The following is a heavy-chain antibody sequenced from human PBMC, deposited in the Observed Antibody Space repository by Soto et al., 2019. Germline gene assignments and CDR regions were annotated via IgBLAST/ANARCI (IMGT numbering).Heavy chain of an antibody. V-gene: IGHV3-11*01. CDR3: ARERRERVVIAENYYYYYMDV. D-gene: IGHD3-3*01. J-gene: IGHJ6*03. CDR2: ISSSGSTI. CDR1: GFTFSDYY. Sequence: GGSLRLSCAASGFTFSDYYMSWIRQAPGKGLEWVSYISSSGSTIYYADSVKGRFTISRDNAKNSLYLQMNSLRAEDTAVYYCARERRERVVIAENYYYYYMDVWGKGTTVTVSS.